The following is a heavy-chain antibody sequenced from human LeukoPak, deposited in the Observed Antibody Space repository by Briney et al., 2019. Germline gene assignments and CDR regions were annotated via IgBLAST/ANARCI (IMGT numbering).Heavy chain of an antibody. V-gene: IGHV4-34*01. CDR2: INHSGST. Sequence: SETLSLTCAVYGGSFSGYYWSWIRQPPGKGLEWIGEINHSGSTNYNPSLKSRVTISVDTSKNQFSLKLSSMTAADTAVYYCAVRDYWGQGTLVTVSS. J-gene: IGHJ4*02. CDR1: GGSFSGYY. CDR3: AVRDY.